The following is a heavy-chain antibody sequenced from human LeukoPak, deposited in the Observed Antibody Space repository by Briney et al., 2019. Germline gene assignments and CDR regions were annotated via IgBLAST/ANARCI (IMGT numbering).Heavy chain of an antibody. V-gene: IGHV4-59*08. D-gene: IGHD1-26*01. J-gene: IGHJ4*02. Sequence: SETLSLTCTVSGGSISSYYWSWIRQTPGKGLEWIGDIYYSGSTNYNPSLKSRVTISVDTSKNQFSLRLSSVTAADTAVYYSARLASGSYGPLTPFDYWGQGTLVTVSS. CDR2: IYYSGST. CDR3: ARLASGSYGPLTPFDY. CDR1: GGSISSYY.